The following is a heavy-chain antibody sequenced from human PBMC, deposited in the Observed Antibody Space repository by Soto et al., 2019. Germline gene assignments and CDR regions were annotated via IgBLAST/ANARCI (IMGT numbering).Heavy chain of an antibody. CDR1: GSRFSSSW. Sequence: GSLLPTGTGSGSRFSSSWMSWIRQAPGKGLEWVAHINQGGSQKYYVDSAKGRFTISRDNAKTSLYLQMNNLRAEDTATYYCASWADAADEDYFHHWGQGTLVTVPQ. J-gene: IGHJ1*01. V-gene: IGHV3-7*03. CDR3: ASWADAADEDYFHH. D-gene: IGHD6-19*01. CDR2: INQGGSQK.